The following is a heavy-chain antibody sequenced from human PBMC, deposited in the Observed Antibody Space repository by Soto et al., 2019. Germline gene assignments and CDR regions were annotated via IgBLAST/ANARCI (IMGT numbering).Heavy chain of an antibody. V-gene: IGHV3-11*06. CDR3: ARDIPYVGATKYFDY. CDR2: ISSSGDYT. J-gene: IGHJ4*02. Sequence: QVQLVESGGGLVEPGGSLRLSCAVSGFSFSGFFMSWIRQAPGKGLECIAHISSSGDYTLYTDSVRGRFTISRDNAKSSLFLQMNSLRPEDTAVYYCARDIPYVGATKYFDYWGRGTLVTVSS. D-gene: IGHD1-26*01. CDR1: GFSFSGFF.